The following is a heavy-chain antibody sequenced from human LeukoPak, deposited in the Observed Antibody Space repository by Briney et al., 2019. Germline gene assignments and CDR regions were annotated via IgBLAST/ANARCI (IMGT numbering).Heavy chain of an antibody. V-gene: IGHV3-7*01. Sequence: PGGSLRLSCAASGFTFSSFWMSWVRQAPGKGLEWVANIKQDGSEKHYVDSVKGRFTISRDNAKNSLYLQMNSLRAEDTAVYYCARDPYGDYVSTSFDYWGQGTLVTVSS. D-gene: IGHD4-17*01. J-gene: IGHJ4*02. CDR3: ARDPYGDYVSTSFDY. CDR2: IKQDGSEK. CDR1: GFTFSSFW.